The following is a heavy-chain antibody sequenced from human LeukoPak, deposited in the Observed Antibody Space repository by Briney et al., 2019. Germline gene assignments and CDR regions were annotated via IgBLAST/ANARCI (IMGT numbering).Heavy chain of an antibody. D-gene: IGHD3-16*02. J-gene: IGHJ4*02. V-gene: IGHV3-9*01. CDR2: ISWNSGSI. CDR3: AKERYPRFRLGELSVEY. Sequence: GRSLRLFHAPSAFTFATYAMQSVRHAPGKGLECVSGISWNSGSIGYADSVKGRFTISRDNATNSLYLQMNSLRAEVTTLYYCAKERYPRFRLGELSVEYCGQGTLLTVSS. CDR1: AFTFATYA.